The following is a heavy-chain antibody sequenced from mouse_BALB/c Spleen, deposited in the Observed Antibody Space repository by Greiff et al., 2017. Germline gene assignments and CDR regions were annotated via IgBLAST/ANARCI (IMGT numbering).Heavy chain of an antibody. CDR3: ASPLLLDY. J-gene: IGHJ2*01. Sequence: EVQRVESGGGLVQPGGSLKLSCAASGFTFSSYGMSWVRQTPDKRLELVATINSNGGSTYYPDSVKGRFTISRDNAKNTLYLQMSSLKSEDTAMYYCASPLLLDYWGQGTTLTVSS. CDR2: INSNGGST. V-gene: IGHV5-6-3*01. CDR1: GFTFSSYG. D-gene: IGHD1-1*01.